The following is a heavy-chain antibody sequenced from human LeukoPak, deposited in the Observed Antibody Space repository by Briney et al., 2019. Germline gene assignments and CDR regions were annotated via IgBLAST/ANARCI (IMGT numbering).Heavy chain of an antibody. CDR2: MNPDSGDT. CDR3: AREAIVESKDAFDI. D-gene: IGHD2-15*01. V-gene: IGHV1-8*01. Sequence: ASVKVSCKASGYIFSSYDINWVRQATGQGLEWVGWMNPDSGDTGYAQKFRGRVTMTRNTSINTAYMELSSLRSEDTAVHYCAREAIVESKDAFDIWGQGTTVIVSP. J-gene: IGHJ3*02. CDR1: GYIFSSYD.